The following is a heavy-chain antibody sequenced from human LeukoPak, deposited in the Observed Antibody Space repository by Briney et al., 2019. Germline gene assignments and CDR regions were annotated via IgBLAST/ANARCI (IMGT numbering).Heavy chain of an antibody. D-gene: IGHD3-10*01. CDR3: ARHYYGSGSYSFPDAFDI. CDR2: IIPILGIA. J-gene: IGHJ3*02. V-gene: IGHV1-69*04. Sequence: GSSVKVSCKASGGTFSSYAISWGRQAPGQGLEWMGRIIPILGIANYAQKFQGRVTITADKSTSTAYMELSSLRSEDTAVYYCARHYYGSGSYSFPDAFDIWGQGTMVTVSS. CDR1: GGTFSSYA.